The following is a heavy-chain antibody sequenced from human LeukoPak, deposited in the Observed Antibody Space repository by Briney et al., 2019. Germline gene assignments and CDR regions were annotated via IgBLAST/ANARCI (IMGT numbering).Heavy chain of an antibody. D-gene: IGHD3-10*01. V-gene: IGHV3-21*01. CDR3: ARGDYGSGTYHDFDI. CDR2: ISSSSSYI. J-gene: IGHJ3*02. Sequence: PGGSLRLSCAASGFTFGSYSMNWVRQAPGKGLEWVSSISSSSSYIYYVDSLKGRFTISRDNAQNALYLQINSWRAEDTAVYYCARGDYGSGTYHDFDIWGQGTMVTVSS. CDR1: GFTFGSYS.